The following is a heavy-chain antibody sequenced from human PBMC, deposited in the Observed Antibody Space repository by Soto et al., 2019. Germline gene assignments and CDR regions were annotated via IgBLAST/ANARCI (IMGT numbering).Heavy chain of an antibody. CDR2: LYSAGSA. V-gene: IGHV3-66*01. CDR1: VFTDISYH. Sequence: GGSVRHCCESSVFTDISYHMSWVRHAPGKGVEWVSVLYSAGSADLAASVKGRFTTCRDNSKITVYLQMRSLRAEHTAVYYCARVHSSSYHYFVYWGQGTLVTDSA. J-gene: IGHJ4*02. CDR3: ARVHSSSYHYFVY. D-gene: IGHD6-13*01.